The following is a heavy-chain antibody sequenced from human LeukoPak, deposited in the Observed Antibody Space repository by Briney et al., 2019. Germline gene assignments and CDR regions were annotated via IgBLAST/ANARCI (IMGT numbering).Heavy chain of an antibody. D-gene: IGHD3-10*01. V-gene: IGHV3-73*01. CDR2: IRSKANSYAT. CDR1: GITFSGSA. CDR3: TSRYYYGSGSFDY. Sequence: GGSLRLSCAASGITFSGSAMHWVRQASGKGLEWVGRIRSKANSYATAYAASVKGRFTISRDDSKNTAYLQMNSLKTEDTAVYYCTSRYYYGSGSFDYWGQGTLVTVSS. J-gene: IGHJ4*02.